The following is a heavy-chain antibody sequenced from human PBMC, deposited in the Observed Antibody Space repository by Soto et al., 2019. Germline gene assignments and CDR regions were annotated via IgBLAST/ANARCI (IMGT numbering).Heavy chain of an antibody. CDR2: LYYSGGT. V-gene: IGHV4-28*01. D-gene: IGHD3-10*02. CDR1: GYSISSSNW. J-gene: IGHJ4*02. CDR3: CSGSYYNVIDS. Sequence: QVQLQESGPGLVKPSDTLSLTCAVSGYSISSSNWWGWIRQPPGKGLEWIGYLYYSGGTYYNPSLKSRITMSVDTSKNQFSLKLSSVTDVDTAVYYCCSGSYYNVIDSWGQGTLVTVSS.